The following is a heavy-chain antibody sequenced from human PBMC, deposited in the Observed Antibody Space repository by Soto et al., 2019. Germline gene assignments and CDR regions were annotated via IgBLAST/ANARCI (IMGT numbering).Heavy chain of an antibody. CDR3: ARKRVTATGTFGFDV. Sequence: GGSLRLSCAASGFTFSTYWMHWVRQVPGEGLVWVSRVSGDGTVTTYADSVQGRFTISRDNAKNILYLQMDSLRADDTAVYYCARKRVTATGTFGFDVWGPGTMVTVSS. CDR2: VSGDGTVT. CDR1: GFTFSTYW. D-gene: IGHD2-21*02. J-gene: IGHJ3*01. V-gene: IGHV3-74*01.